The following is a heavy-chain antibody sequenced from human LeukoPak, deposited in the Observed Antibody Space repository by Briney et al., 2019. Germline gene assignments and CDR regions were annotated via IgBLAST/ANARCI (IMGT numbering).Heavy chain of an antibody. CDR3: ARTRNSGYDLKGGGFDY. Sequence: GASVKVSCKASGGTFSSYAISWVRQAPGQGLEWMGGIIPIFGTANYAQKFQGRVTITTDESTSTAYMELSSLSSEDTAVYYCARTRNSGYDLKGGGFDYWGQGTLVTVSS. J-gene: IGHJ4*02. D-gene: IGHD5-12*01. V-gene: IGHV1-69*05. CDR1: GGTFSSYA. CDR2: IIPIFGTA.